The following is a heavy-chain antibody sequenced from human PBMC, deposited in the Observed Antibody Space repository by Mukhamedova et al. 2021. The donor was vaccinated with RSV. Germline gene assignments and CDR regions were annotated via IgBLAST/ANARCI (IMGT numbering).Heavy chain of an antibody. D-gene: IGHD6-13*01. J-gene: IGHJ2*01. Sequence: VKGRFTISRDNSKNTLYLQMNSLRAEDTAVYYCARDNPGVQQLVNWYFDLWGRGTLVTVSS. V-gene: IGHV3-30*07. CDR3: ARDNPGVQQLVNWYFDL.